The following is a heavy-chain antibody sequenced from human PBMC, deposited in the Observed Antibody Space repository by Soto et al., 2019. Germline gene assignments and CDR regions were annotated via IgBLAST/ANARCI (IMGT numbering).Heavy chain of an antibody. Sequence: PGGSLRLSCAVSGFPFSIYAMRWIRQTPGKGLEWVATINTGGSPFYADSVKGRFTISRDNSKNMLFLQMYSLRVEDTAVYYCARPAFSGDRYPHFGMDIWGQGTTVTVSS. CDR1: GFPFSIYA. J-gene: IGHJ6*02. CDR2: INTGGSP. D-gene: IGHD1-26*01. V-gene: IGHV3-23*01. CDR3: ARPAFSGDRYPHFGMDI.